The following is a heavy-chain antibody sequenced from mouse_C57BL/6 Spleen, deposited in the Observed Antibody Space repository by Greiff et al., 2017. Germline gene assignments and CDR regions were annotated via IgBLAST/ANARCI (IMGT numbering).Heavy chain of an antibody. J-gene: IGHJ2*01. D-gene: IGHD4-1*01. CDR3: ARGSSGTFDY. Sequence: QVQLKESGAELVKPGASVKISCKASGYAFSSYWMNWVKQRPGKGLEWIGQIYPGDGDTNYNGKFKGKATLTADKSSSTAYMQLSSLTSEDSAVYFCARGSSGTFDYWGQGTTLTVSS. CDR1: GYAFSSYW. V-gene: IGHV1-80*01. CDR2: IYPGDGDT.